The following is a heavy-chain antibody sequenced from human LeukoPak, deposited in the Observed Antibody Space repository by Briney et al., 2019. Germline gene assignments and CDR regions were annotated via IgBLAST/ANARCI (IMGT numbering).Heavy chain of an antibody. Sequence: WETLSLTCTVSGGSISSSSYYWGWIRQPPGKGLEWIGTIYYTGTTYYNPSLESRITISVDTSKNQFSLKLTSVTAADTAVYFCARGLGPFDDWGQGTLVTVSS. V-gene: IGHV4-39*01. CDR3: ARGLGPFDD. CDR1: GGSISSSSYY. J-gene: IGHJ4*02. D-gene: IGHD3/OR15-3a*01. CDR2: IYYTGTT.